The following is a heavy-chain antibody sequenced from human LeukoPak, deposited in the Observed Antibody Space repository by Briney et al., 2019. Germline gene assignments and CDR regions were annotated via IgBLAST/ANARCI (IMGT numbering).Heavy chain of an antibody. D-gene: IGHD2/OR15-2a*01. CDR1: GGSFGDFY. Sequence: PSETLSLTCAVSGGSFGDFYWSWIRQPPGKGLEWIGEINHSGYTNYYPSLKSRVTISVDTSKNQFSLRLSSVTAADTAVYYCARNDYFGINNGTDVWGQGTTVTVS. V-gene: IGHV4-34*01. J-gene: IGHJ6*02. CDR2: INHSGYT. CDR3: ARNDYFGINNGTDV.